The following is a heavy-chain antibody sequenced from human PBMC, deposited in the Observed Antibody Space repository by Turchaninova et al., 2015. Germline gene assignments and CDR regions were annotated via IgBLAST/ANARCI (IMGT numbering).Heavy chain of an antibody. CDR2: INHSGST. CDR1: GGSFSGYY. V-gene: IGHV4-34*01. CDR3: ARDLLQYDY. Sequence: QVQLQQWGAGLLKPSETLSLTCAVYGGSFSGYYWSWIRQPPGKGLEWIGEINHSGSTNYNPSLKSRVTRTVDTSKNQFSLKLGSVTAADTAVYYCARDLLQYDYWGQGTLVTVSS. J-gene: IGHJ4*02. D-gene: IGHD2-15*01.